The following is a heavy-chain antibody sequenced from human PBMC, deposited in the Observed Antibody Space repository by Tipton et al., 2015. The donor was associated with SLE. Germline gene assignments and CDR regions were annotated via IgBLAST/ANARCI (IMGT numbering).Heavy chain of an antibody. J-gene: IGHJ3*01. Sequence: TLSLTCTVSGASISSLHWSWIRQSPGKGLEWIGYILTSGSNVYNPSLKSRVTMSVDTSKNQVSLKLASVTAADTAVYYCARDGSVSPLDVWGQGTSVVVSS. CDR1: GASISSLH. D-gene: IGHD5/OR15-5a*01. CDR3: ARDGSVSPLDV. CDR2: ILTSGSN. V-gene: IGHV4-4*08.